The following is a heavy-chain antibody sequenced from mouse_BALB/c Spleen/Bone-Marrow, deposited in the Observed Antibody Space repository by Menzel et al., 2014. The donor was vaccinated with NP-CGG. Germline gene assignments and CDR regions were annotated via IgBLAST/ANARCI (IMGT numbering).Heavy chain of an antibody. Sequence: EVQVVESGGGLVRPGGSRKLSCAASGFTFSSFGMHWVRQAPERGLEWVAYISSGSSTIFYADTVKGRFTISRDNPKNTLFLQMTSLRSEDTAMYYCTRGGNWEDFDYWGQGTTLTVSS. D-gene: IGHD4-1*01. V-gene: IGHV5-17*02. J-gene: IGHJ2*01. CDR2: ISSGSSTI. CDR1: GFTFSSFG. CDR3: TRGGNWEDFDY.